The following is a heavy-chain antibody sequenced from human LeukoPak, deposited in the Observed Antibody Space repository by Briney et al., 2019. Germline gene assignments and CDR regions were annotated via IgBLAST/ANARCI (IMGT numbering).Heavy chain of an antibody. CDR1: GFTFSSFG. CDR2: ISYDGSNK. CDR3: AKAPGYYGSSVPFYFDY. Sequence: GGSLRLSCAASGFTFSSFGMHWVRQAPGKGLEWVAVISYDGSNKYFADSVKGRFTISRDNSKNTLYLQMNSLRAEDTAMYYCAKAPGYYGSSVPFYFDYWGQGTLVTVSS. D-gene: IGHD3-22*01. J-gene: IGHJ4*02. V-gene: IGHV3-30*18.